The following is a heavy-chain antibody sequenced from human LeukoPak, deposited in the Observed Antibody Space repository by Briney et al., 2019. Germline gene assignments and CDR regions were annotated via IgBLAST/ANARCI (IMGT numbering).Heavy chain of an antibody. J-gene: IGHJ4*02. CDR3: ARELSWSGRDY. Sequence: PGGSLRFSCAASGFTFSGSWMGWVRQAPGKGLEWVANINQDGSAKNYLDSVKGRFTISIDRGKNSLYLQMNSLRDEDTAVYYCARELSWSGRDYWGQGTLVTVSS. V-gene: IGHV3-7*01. CDR2: INQDGSAK. CDR1: GFTFSGSW. D-gene: IGHD3-3*01.